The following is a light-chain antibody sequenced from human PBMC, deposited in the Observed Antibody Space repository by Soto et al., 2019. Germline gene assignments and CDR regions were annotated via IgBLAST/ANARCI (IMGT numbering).Light chain of an antibody. Sequence: TQPASVSGSPGQSITISCTGTTSDVGSYNLFSWYQQHPGKAPKLMIYEDNKRPSGVSNRFSGSKSGNTASLTISGLQAEDEAHYYCSSYTGFLVFGGGTKLTVL. CDR2: EDN. J-gene: IGLJ2*01. CDR3: SSYTGFLV. V-gene: IGLV2-23*01. CDR1: TSDVGSYNL.